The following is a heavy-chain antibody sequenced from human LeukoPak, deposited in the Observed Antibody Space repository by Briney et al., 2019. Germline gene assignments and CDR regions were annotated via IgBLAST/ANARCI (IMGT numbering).Heavy chain of an antibody. CDR2: INHSGST. D-gene: IGHD6-6*01. J-gene: IGHJ4*02. CDR3: ARGVPSSD. Sequence: SETLSLTCAVYGGSFSGYYWSWIRQPPGKGLEWIGEINHSGSTNYNPSLKSRVTISVDTSKNQFSLKLSSVTAADTAVYYCARGVPSSDWGQGTLVTVSS. CDR1: GGSFSGYY. V-gene: IGHV4-34*01.